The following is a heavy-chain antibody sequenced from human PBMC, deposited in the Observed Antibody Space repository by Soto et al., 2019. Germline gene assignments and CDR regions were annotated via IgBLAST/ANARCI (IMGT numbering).Heavy chain of an antibody. CDR1: GGTFGSYT. Sequence: QVQLVQSGAEVKKPGSSVKVSCKTSGGTFGSYTLSWVRQAPGQGLEWVGGIIPILGIANHTQKFQGRITITADKSTNIAYMELSSLRSEDTAVYYCAIVGPFDYWGQGTLVTVSS. V-gene: IGHV1-69*02. CDR3: AIVGPFDY. J-gene: IGHJ4*02. CDR2: IIPILGIA. D-gene: IGHD2-15*01.